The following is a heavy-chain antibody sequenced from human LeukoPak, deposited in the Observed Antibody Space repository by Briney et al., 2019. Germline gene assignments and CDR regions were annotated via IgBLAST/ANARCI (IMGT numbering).Heavy chain of an antibody. CDR1: GGSISSSSYY. V-gene: IGHV4-39*07. Sequence: SETLSLTCTVSGGSISSSSYYWGWIRQPPGKGLEWIGSIYYSGSTYYNPSLKSRVTISVDTSKNQFSLKLSSVTAADTAVYYCARGFALRYFDWLSITPFDCWGQGTLVTVSS. CDR2: IYYSGST. CDR3: ARGFALRYFDWLSITPFDC. J-gene: IGHJ4*02. D-gene: IGHD3-9*01.